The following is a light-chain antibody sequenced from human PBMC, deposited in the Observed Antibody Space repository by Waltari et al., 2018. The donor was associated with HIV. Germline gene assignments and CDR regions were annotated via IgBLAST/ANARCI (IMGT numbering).Light chain of an antibody. J-gene: IGKJ5*01. CDR1: QDISNC. Sequence: DIQMTQSPSSLSASVGDRVTITCQASQDISNCLNWYQQKPGKAPKLLSYDASNLHTGVPSMFSGSGSGTDFTFTITSLQPEDIATYYCQQYDNPLITFGQGTRLDIK. CDR2: DAS. CDR3: QQYDNPLIT. V-gene: IGKV1-33*01.